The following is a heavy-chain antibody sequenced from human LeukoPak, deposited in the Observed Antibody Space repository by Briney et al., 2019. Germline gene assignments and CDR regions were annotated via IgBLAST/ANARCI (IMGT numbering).Heavy chain of an antibody. CDR2: ISYDGINK. CDR3: ARDRFYRSRAAGNWFDP. CDR1: GFTFSSYG. J-gene: IGHJ5*02. V-gene: IGHV3-30*03. D-gene: IGHD6-13*01. Sequence: GRSLRLSCAASGFTFSSYGMHWVRQAPGKGLEGVAVISYDGINKYYADSVRGRFTISRDNSKNTLFLQMNSLRAEDTAVYYCARDRFYRSRAAGNWFDPWGQGTLVTVSS.